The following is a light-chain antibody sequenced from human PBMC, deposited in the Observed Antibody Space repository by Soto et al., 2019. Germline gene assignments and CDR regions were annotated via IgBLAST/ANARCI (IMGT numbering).Light chain of an antibody. CDR3: QQTYSTPT. CDR2: SAS. V-gene: IGKV1-39*01. CDR1: QSIINN. Sequence: DIQMTQSPSSLSASVGDRVTITCRASQSIINNLNWYQQKPGKAPYLLIYSASSLQSGVPSRFSGSGSGTDFTLTISSLQPADFATYFCQQTYSTPTFGQGTKVEIK. J-gene: IGKJ1*01.